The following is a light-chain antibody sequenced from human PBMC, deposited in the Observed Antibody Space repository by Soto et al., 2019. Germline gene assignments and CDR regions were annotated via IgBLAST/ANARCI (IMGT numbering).Light chain of an antibody. Sequence: QSVLTQPASMSGSPGQSITISCTGTRSDIGTHNYLSWYQQHPGKAPRLVISDVSNRPSGVSNRFSGSKSGNTASLTITGLQSEDEADYYCMSYTTTSSFVFGSGTKVTVL. CDR1: RSDIGTHNY. CDR2: DVS. J-gene: IGLJ1*01. CDR3: MSYTTTSSFV. V-gene: IGLV2-14*03.